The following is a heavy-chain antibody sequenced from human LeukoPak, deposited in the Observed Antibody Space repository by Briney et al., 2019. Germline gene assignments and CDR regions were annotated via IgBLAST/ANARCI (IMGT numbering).Heavy chain of an antibody. D-gene: IGHD1-14*01. J-gene: IGHJ4*02. CDR1: GDSISGYY. V-gene: IGHV4-4*09. CDR2: VYTSGSI. Sequence: SETLSLTCTVSGDSISGYYWTWIRQPPGKGLEWIGYVYTSGSINYNPSLKSRVTISVDTSKNQFSLKLSSVTAADTALYYCARLKPSFNYFDYWGQGTLVTVSS. CDR3: ARLKPSFNYFDY.